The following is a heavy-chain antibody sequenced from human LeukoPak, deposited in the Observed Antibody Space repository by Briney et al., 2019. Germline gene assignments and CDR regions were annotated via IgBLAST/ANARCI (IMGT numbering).Heavy chain of an antibody. CDR3: AKDSLGLDYYGSGSSLSHFDY. V-gene: IGHV3-30*02. D-gene: IGHD3-10*01. CDR1: GFAFNSYG. CDR2: ISSDGSQK. Sequence: PGGSLRLSCAASGFAFNSYGMHWVRQAPGKGLEWVASISSDGSQKFYAESVKGRFTISRDNSKNTLYLQMNSPRAEDTAVYYCAKDSLGLDYYGSGSSLSHFDYWGQGTLVTVSS. J-gene: IGHJ4*02.